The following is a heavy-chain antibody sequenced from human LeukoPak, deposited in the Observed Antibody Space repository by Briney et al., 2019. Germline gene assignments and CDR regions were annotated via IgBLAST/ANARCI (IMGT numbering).Heavy chain of an antibody. V-gene: IGHV4-39*07. CDR2: IYYSGST. CDR3: AREGDLDAFDI. CDR1: GGSISSSSYY. J-gene: IGHJ3*02. D-gene: IGHD2-21*02. Sequence: PSETLSLTCTVSGGSISSSSYYWGWIRQPPGKGLEWIGSIYYSGSTYYNPSLKSRVTISVDTSKNQFSLKLSSVTAADTAVYYCAREGDLDAFDIWGQGTMVTVSS.